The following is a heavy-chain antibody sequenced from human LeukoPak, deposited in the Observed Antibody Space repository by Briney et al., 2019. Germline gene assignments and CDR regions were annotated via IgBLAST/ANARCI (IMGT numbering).Heavy chain of an antibody. CDR2: ISSSSSTI. CDR1: GFTFSSYS. J-gene: IGHJ6*02. CDR3: ARDLVAMVRGGTGMDV. D-gene: IGHD3-10*01. V-gene: IGHV3-48*01. Sequence: PGGSLRLSCAASGFTFSSYSMNWVRRAPGKGLEWVSYISSSSSTIYYADSVKGRFTISRDNAKNSLYLQMNSLRAEDTAVYYCARDLVAMVRGGTGMDVWGQGTTVTVSS.